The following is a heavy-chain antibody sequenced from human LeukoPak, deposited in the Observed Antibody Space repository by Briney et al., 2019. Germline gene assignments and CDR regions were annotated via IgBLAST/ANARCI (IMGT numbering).Heavy chain of an antibody. V-gene: IGHV3-21*01. Sequence: GGSLRLSCAASGFTFSSYSMNWVRQAPGKGLEWVSSISSSSSYIYYADSVKGRFTISRDNAKNSLYLQMNSLRAEDTAVYYCAGNTKITIPIDYWGQGTLVTVSS. D-gene: IGHD3-3*01. CDR1: GFTFSSYS. CDR3: AGNTKITIPIDY. J-gene: IGHJ4*02. CDR2: ISSSSSYI.